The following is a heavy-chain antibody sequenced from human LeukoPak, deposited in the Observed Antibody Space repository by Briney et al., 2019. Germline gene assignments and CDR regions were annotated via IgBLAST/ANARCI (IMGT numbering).Heavy chain of an antibody. V-gene: IGHV4-59*01. Sequence: SETLSLTCTVSGGTISSYYWSWIRQPPGKGPEWIGHINYSGSTNYNPSLKSRLTISVDMSKNQFSLKLSSVTAADSAVYYCARVDPAVYDTSGYQTYFFDYWGQGTLVTVSS. J-gene: IGHJ4*02. CDR2: INYSGST. D-gene: IGHD3-22*01. CDR3: ARVDPAVYDTSGYQTYFFDY. CDR1: GGTISSYY.